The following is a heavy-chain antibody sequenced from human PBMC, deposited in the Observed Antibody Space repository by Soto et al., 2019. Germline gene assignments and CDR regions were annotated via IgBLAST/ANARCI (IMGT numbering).Heavy chain of an antibody. V-gene: IGHV3-33*01. CDR1: GFTFSSYG. D-gene: IGHD6-6*01. CDR2: IWYDGSNK. Sequence: QVQLVESGGGVVQPGRSLRLSCAASGFTFSSYGMHWVRQAPGKGLEWVAVIWYDGSNKYYADSVKGRFTISRDNSKNTLYLQMNSLRAEDTAVYYCARAYKYSSSLIDYWGHGTLVTVSS. J-gene: IGHJ4*01. CDR3: ARAYKYSSSLIDY.